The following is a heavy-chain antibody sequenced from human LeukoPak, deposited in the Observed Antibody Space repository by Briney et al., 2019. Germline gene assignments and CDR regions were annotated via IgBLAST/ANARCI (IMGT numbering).Heavy chain of an antibody. D-gene: IGHD2-15*01. CDR3: ARDPCSVRSCPPWD. J-gene: IGHJ4*02. V-gene: IGHV3-33*01. Sequence: PGRSLRLSCAASGFTFRSYGMQWVRQAPGKGLEWVAAIWYDGNKQYYADSVKGRFTISRDDSKSTLYLQMNSLRAEDTAVYYCARDPCSVRSCPPWDWVQGTQVTVSS. CDR2: IWYDGNKQ. CDR1: GFTFRSYG.